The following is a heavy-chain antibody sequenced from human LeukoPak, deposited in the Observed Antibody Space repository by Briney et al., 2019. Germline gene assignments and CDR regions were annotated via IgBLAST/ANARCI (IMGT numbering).Heavy chain of an antibody. CDR3: WVPATAGEVDY. J-gene: IGHJ4*02. Sequence: PGGSLRLSCAASGFTFSDYWMHWVRQAPGKGLVWVSRINSDGSITNYADSVKGRFTISRDNAKNTLYLQMNSLRAEDTAVYYCWVPATAGEVDYWGQGTLVTVSS. CDR2: INSDGSIT. D-gene: IGHD2-2*01. CDR1: GFTFSDYW. V-gene: IGHV3-74*01.